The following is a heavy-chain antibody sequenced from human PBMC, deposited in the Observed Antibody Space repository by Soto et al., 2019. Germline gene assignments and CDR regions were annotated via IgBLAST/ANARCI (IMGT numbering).Heavy chain of an antibody. J-gene: IGHJ4*02. V-gene: IGHV4-34*01. CDR1: GGFFSCYY. CDR2: INHSGST. D-gene: IGHD2-2*01. CDR3: ARGRVVVVPAAPFDY. Sequence: SETLSLTCAVYGGFFSCYYWSWIRQPPGKGLEWIGEINHSGSTNYNPSLKSRVTISVDTSKNQFSLKLSSVTAADTAVYHCARGRVVVVPAAPFDYWGQGTLVTVSS.